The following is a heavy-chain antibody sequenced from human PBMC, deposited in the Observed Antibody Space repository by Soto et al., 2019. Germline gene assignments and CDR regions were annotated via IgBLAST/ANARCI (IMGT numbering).Heavy chain of an antibody. J-gene: IGHJ4*02. V-gene: IGHV1-69*02. Sequence: QVQLVQYGAEMKKPGSREKVSCKASGGTFSSYTISWVRQAPGQGLEWMGRIIPILGIANYAQKFQGRVTITADKSTSTAYMELSGLRSEDTAVYYCARSTTVSTLGFYDYWGQGTLVTVSS. CDR2: IIPILGIA. CDR3: ARSTTVSTLGFYDY. CDR1: GGTFSSYT. D-gene: IGHD4-17*01.